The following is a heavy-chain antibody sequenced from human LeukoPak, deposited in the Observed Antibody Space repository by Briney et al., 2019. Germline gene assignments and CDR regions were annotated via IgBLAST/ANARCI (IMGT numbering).Heavy chain of an antibody. Sequence: ASVKVSCKASGYIFTGYYMHWVRQAPGQGLEWMGWINPNSGGTNYAQKFQGRVTMTRDTSISTAYMELSRLRSDDTAVYYCAREMGQDLAYYYDSSGYYYYWGQGTLVTVSS. CDR1: GYIFTGYY. J-gene: IGHJ4*02. V-gene: IGHV1-2*02. D-gene: IGHD3-22*01. CDR2: INPNSGGT. CDR3: AREMGQDLAYYYDSSGYYYY.